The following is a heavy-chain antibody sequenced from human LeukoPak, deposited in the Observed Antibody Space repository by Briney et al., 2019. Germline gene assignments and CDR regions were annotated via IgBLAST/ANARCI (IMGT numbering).Heavy chain of an antibody. D-gene: IGHD3-22*01. V-gene: IGHV3-23*01. CDR1: GFTFSSYA. CDR2: ISGNGGST. J-gene: IGHJ4*02. CDR3: AKRSSISSGYFDF. Sequence: PGGSLRLSCAASGFTFSSYAMNWVRQAPGKGLEWVASISGNGGSTYYADSVKGRFTISRDNSKNTIFLQMNSLRAEDTAIYYCAKRSSISSGYFDFWGRGTLVTVSS.